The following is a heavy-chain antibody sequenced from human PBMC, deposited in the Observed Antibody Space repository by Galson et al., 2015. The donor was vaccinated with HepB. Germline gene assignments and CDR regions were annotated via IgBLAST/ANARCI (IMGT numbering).Heavy chain of an antibody. Sequence: CKASGYTFTSYGISWVRQAPGQGLEWMGWISAYNGNTNYAQKLQGRVTMTTDTSTSTAYMELRSLRSNDTAVYYCARGDLYGSGSTTPKTNWFDPWGQGTLVTVSS. J-gene: IGHJ5*02. CDR2: ISAYNGNT. V-gene: IGHV1-18*01. CDR1: GYTFTSYG. CDR3: ARGDLYGSGSTTPKTNWFDP. D-gene: IGHD3-10*01.